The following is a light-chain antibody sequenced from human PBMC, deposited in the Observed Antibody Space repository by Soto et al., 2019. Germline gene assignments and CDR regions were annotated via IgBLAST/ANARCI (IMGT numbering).Light chain of an antibody. J-gene: IGKJ1*01. CDR3: QQYGSSPGWT. CDR1: QSVSSSY. V-gene: IGKV3-20*01. CDR2: GAS. Sequence: EMVLTQSPGTMSFSPWERATLSCSASQSVSSSYLAWYQQKSGKAPRRHIYGASSRATGIPDRFSGSESGTEFTLNISILEPEDLEVYYCQQYGSSPGWTFGQGTKGAIK.